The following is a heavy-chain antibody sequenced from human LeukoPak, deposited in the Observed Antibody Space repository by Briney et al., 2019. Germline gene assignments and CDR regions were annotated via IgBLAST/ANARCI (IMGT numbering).Heavy chain of an antibody. Sequence: SETLSLTCTVSGGSIIITTHYWGWIRQPPGKGLEWIGYIYYNGSTNYNPSLKSRVTISVDTSKNQFSLKLSSVTAADTAVYYCVRLLYYYESSGFDYWGQGTLVTVSS. CDR2: IYYNGST. V-gene: IGHV4-61*05. J-gene: IGHJ4*02. D-gene: IGHD3-22*01. CDR3: VRLLYYYESSGFDY. CDR1: GGSIIITTHY.